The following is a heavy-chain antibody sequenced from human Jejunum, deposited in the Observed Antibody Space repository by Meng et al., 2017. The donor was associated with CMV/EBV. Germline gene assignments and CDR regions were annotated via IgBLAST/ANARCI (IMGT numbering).Heavy chain of an antibody. Sequence: IFSKYAMHWVRQAQGKGLEWVTLMSYDGSNIRYADSVMGRFTISRDNSKNTLYLQMNSLRPEDTAVYYCARDGDACTNGKCYLDYWGQGTLVTVSS. J-gene: IGHJ4*02. CDR3: ARDGDACTNGKCYLDY. V-gene: IGHV3-30-3*01. D-gene: IGHD2-8*01. CDR2: MSYDGSNI. CDR1: IFSKYA.